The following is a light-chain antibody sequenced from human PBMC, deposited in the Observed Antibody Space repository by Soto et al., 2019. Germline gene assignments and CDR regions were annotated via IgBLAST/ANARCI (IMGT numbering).Light chain of an antibody. CDR2: DAS. CDR1: QSISSW. CDR3: QQYNSYSPPWT. J-gene: IGKJ1*01. V-gene: IGKV1-5*01. Sequence: DIQMTQSPSTLSASVGDRVTITCRASQSISSWLVWYQQKPGKAPKLLIYDASSLESGVPSRFSGSGSGTEFTLTISSLQPDDFATYYCQQYNSYSPPWTFGQGTKVEIK.